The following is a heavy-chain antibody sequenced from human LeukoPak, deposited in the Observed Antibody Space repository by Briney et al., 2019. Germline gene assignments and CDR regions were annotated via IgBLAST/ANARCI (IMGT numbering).Heavy chain of an antibody. Sequence: KTGGSLRLSCAASGFIFSSYSMNWVRQAPGKGREWVSSISSSSSYIYYADSVKGRFTISRDNAKNSLYLQMNSLRALDTAVCYSARGSYCSGGSCFDYWGEGTLVTGSS. CDR3: ARGSYCSGGSCFDY. V-gene: IGHV3-21*01. CDR2: ISSSSSYI. J-gene: IGHJ4*02. CDR1: GFIFSSYS. D-gene: IGHD2-15*01.